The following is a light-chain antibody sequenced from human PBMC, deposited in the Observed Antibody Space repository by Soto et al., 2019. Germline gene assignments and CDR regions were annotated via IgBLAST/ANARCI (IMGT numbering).Light chain of an antibody. CDR2: EVS. CDR3: SSFAGTKTV. CDR1: SSDVGGYKY. Sequence: QSALTQPPPASVSPGQSVTISCTGTSSDVGGYKYVSWYQHHPGKAPKLLIFEVSKRPSGVPDRFSGSKSGNTASLTVSGLQPEDEADYYCSSFAGTKTVFGTGTKVTVL. V-gene: IGLV2-8*01. J-gene: IGLJ1*01.